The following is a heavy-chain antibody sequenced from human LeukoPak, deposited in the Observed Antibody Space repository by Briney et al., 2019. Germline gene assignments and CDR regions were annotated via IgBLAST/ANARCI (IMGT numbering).Heavy chain of an antibody. CDR1: GYTFTGYY. J-gene: IGHJ4*02. CDR2: INPNSGGT. D-gene: IGHD3-10*01. V-gene: IGHV1-2*02. Sequence: GASVKVSCKASGYTFTGYYMHWVRQAPGQGLEWMGWINPNSGGTNYAQKFQGRVTTTRDTSVSTAYMELSRLRSDDTAVYYCARDYGSGSYGYWGQGTLVTVSS. CDR3: ARDYGSGSYGY.